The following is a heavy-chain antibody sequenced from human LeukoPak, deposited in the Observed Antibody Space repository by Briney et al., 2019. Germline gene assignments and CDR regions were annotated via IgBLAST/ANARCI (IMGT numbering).Heavy chain of an antibody. Sequence: SCKSSGYSFAGYHMHWVRQAPGKGLEWVAVISYDGSNEYYADSVKGRFTISRDNSKNTLYLQMNSLRTEDTAIYYCAKEDVVVITIRYFQHWGQGTLVTVSS. CDR2: ISYDGSNE. CDR1: GYSFAGYH. J-gene: IGHJ1*01. CDR3: AKEDVVVITIRYFQH. V-gene: IGHV3-30*18. D-gene: IGHD3-22*01.